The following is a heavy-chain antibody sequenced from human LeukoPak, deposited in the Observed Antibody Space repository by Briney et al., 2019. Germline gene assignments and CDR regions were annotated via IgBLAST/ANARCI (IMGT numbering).Heavy chain of an antibody. Sequence: ETLSLTCAVYGGSFSGYYWSWIRQPPGKGLEWVSAISGSGGTTYYADSVKGRFTISRDNSKNTLFLQMNSLRAEDTAVYYCAKDGDQVTVTKLDYWGQGTLVTVSS. V-gene: IGHV3-23*01. CDR2: ISGSGGTT. CDR1: GGSFSGYY. D-gene: IGHD4-17*01. J-gene: IGHJ4*02. CDR3: AKDGDQVTVTKLDY.